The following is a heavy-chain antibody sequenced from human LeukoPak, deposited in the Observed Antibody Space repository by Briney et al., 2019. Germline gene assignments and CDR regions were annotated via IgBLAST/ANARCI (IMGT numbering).Heavy chain of an antibody. CDR2: ISAYSGNT. CDR3: ASQGGYCSSTSCYPVSDAFDI. J-gene: IGHJ3*02. V-gene: IGHV1-18*04. D-gene: IGHD2-2*01. Sequence: GASVKLSCNASGYTFTSYGISWVRHAPGQGLEWMGWISAYSGNTNYAQKLQGRVTMTTDTSTSTAYMELRSLRSDDTAVYYCASQGGYCSSTSCYPVSDAFDIWGQGTMVTVSS. CDR1: GYTFTSYG.